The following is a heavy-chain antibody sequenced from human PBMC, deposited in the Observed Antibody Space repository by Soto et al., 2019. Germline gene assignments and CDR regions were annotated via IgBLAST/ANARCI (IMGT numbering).Heavy chain of an antibody. Sequence: EVQLVESGGGLVQPGRSLRLSCAASGFTFDDYAMHWVRQAPGKGLEWVSGISWNSGSIGYADSVKGRFTISRDNAKNTLYLQRNSLRAEDMAMYYCARHFGNEYGGYGNDYWGQGTLVTVSS. D-gene: IGHD4-17*01. CDR2: ISWNSGSI. CDR1: GFTFDDYA. CDR3: ARHFGNEYGGYGNDY. V-gene: IGHV3-9*03. J-gene: IGHJ4*02.